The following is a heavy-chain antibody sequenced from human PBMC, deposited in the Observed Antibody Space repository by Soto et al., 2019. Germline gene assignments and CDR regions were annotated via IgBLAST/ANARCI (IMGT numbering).Heavy chain of an antibody. CDR3: ARDYDSSGYYGIFDY. D-gene: IGHD3-22*01. CDR1: GFTFSSYS. Sequence: XVSLRLSCAASGFTFSSYSMNWVRQAPGKGLEWVSSISSSSSYIYYADSVKGRFTISRDNAKNSLYLQMNSLRAEDTAVYYCARDYDSSGYYGIFDYWGQGTLVTVSS. J-gene: IGHJ4*02. CDR2: ISSSSSYI. V-gene: IGHV3-21*01.